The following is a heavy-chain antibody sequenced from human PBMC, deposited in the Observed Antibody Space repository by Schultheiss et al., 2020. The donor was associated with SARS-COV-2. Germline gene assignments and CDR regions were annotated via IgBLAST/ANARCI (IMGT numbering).Heavy chain of an antibody. CDR1: GGSISSYY. Sequence: SETLSLTCAVSGGSISSYYWTWIRQSPGKGLEYIGYIYYSGSTNYNPSLKSRVTISVDTSKNQFSLKLSSVTAADTAVYYCARVCSSTSCHDYWGQGTLVTVSS. D-gene: IGHD2-2*01. CDR3: ARVCSSTSCHDY. CDR2: IYYSGST. J-gene: IGHJ4*02. V-gene: IGHV4-59*01.